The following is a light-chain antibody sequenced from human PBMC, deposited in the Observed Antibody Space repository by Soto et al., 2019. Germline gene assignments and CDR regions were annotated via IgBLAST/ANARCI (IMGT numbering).Light chain of an antibody. V-gene: IGLV2-18*01. Sequence: QSALTQPPSVSGSPGQSVTISCTGTSSDVGSYDRVSWYQQPPGTAPKLMIYEVTNRPSGVPNRFSGSKSGNTTSLTISGLQDEDEADYFCCLYTGSNTYVFGTGTKLTVL. CDR3: CLYTGSNTYV. CDR2: EVT. CDR1: SSDVGSYDR. J-gene: IGLJ1*01.